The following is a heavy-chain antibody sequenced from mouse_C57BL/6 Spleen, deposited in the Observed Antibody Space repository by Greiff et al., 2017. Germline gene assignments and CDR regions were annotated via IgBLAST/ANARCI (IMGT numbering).Heavy chain of an antibody. Sequence: QVQLQQPGAELVKPGASVKLSCKASGYTFTSYWMQWVKQRPGQGLEWIGEIDPSDSYTNYNQKFKGKATLTVDTSSSTAYMQLSSLTSEDSAVYYCARGLVGSSYVKEGYCDVWGTGTTVTVSS. CDR3: ARGLVGSSYVKEGYCDV. CDR2: IDPSDSYT. D-gene: IGHD1-1*01. CDR1: GYTFTSYW. V-gene: IGHV1-50*01. J-gene: IGHJ1*03.